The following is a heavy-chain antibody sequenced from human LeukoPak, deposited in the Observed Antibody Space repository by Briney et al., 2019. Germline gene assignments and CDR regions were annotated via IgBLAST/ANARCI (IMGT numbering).Heavy chain of an antibody. CDR2: IMPIFGTA. V-gene: IGHV1-69*06. CDR3: ARGRTVLDSVDY. D-gene: IGHD2-21*01. Sequence: SVKVSCKASGGTFTTDGITWVRQAPGQGLEWMGGIMPIFGTADYAQRFQDRVTITADNTTSTTYIELSSLRFDDTAVYYCARGRTVLDSVDYWGQGTLVTVSS. J-gene: IGHJ4*02. CDR1: GGTFTTDG.